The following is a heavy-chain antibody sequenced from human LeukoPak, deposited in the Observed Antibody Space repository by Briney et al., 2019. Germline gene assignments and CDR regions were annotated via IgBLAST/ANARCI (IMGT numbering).Heavy chain of an antibody. Sequence: SETLSLTCTVSGGSISSSSYYWGWIRQPPGKGLEWIGEINHSGSTNYNPSLESRVTISVDTSKNQFSLKLSSVTAADTAVYYCARERTHYYGSGRDYYYYMDVWGKGTTVTISS. D-gene: IGHD3-10*01. CDR1: GGSISSSSYY. V-gene: IGHV4-39*07. J-gene: IGHJ6*03. CDR3: ARERTHYYGSGRDYYYYMDV. CDR2: INHSGST.